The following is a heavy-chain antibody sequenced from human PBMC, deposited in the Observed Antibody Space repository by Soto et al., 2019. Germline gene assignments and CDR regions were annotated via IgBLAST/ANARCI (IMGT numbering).Heavy chain of an antibody. CDR1: GYSFTSYW. J-gene: IGHJ4*02. V-gene: IGHV5-51*01. Sequence: PGESLKISCKGSGYSFTSYWIAWVRQMPGKGLEWMGFIYPGDSDTRYSPSFQGQVTISADKSISTAYLQWNSLKASDTAMYYCARHYTIERWSYFDYWDQGTLVTVSS. CDR3: ARHYTIERWSYFDY. D-gene: IGHD3-10*01. CDR2: IYPGDSDT.